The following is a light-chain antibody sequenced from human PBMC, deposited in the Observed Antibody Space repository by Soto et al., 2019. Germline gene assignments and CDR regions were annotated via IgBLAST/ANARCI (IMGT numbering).Light chain of an antibody. V-gene: IGLV1-47*01. CDR3: SAWDDSLSGRL. CDR2: HNN. Sequence: LTQPPSASGTPGQRVTISCSGSGSNIGSNYVSWYHHLPGTAPHLLIYHNNRRPSGVPDRFSSSKSGTSASPAISGLRSDDEADYYCSAWDDSLSGRLFGVGTKLTVL. CDR1: GSNIGSNY. J-gene: IGLJ2*01.